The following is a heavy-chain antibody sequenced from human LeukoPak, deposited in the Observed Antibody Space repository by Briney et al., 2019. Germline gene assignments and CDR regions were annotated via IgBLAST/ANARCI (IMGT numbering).Heavy chain of an antibody. CDR3: ARLYSSS. CDR2: IYYSGST. V-gene: IGHV4-59*01. D-gene: IGHD6-13*01. CDR1: GGSISSYY. J-gene: IGHJ4*02. Sequence: SETLSLTCTVSGGSISSYYWSWIRQPPGKGLEWIGYIYYSGSTNYNPSLKSRVTTSVDTSKNQFSLKLSSVTAADTAVYYCARLYSSSWGQGTLVTVSS.